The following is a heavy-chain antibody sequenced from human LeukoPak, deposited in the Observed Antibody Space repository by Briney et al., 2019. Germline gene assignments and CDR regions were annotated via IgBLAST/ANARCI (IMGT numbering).Heavy chain of an antibody. CDR2: INPNSGGT. J-gene: IGHJ3*02. CDR3: ARLAAAGTKAFDI. CDR1: GYTFTGYY. D-gene: IGHD6-13*01. Sequence: ASVKVSCKASGYTFTGYYMHWVRQAPGQGLEWMGWINPNSGGTNYAQKFQGRVTMTRDTSISTAYMELSRLRSDDTAVYYCARLAAAGTKAFDIWGQGTMVTVSS. V-gene: IGHV1-2*02.